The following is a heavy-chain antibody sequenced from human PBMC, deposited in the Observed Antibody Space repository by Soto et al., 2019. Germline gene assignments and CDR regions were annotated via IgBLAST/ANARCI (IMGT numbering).Heavy chain of an antibody. D-gene: IGHD3-22*01. CDR3: GRAYDSSGYYYVLDPKPLDY. J-gene: IGHJ4*02. CDR2: ISSSGSTI. Sequence: GGSLRLSCSASGFTFSSYEMNWVRQAPGKGLEWVSYISSSGSTIYYADSVKGRFTISRDNAKNSLYLQMNSLRAEDTAVYYCGRAYDSSGYYYVLDPKPLDYWGQGTLVTVSS. CDR1: GFTFSSYE. V-gene: IGHV3-48*03.